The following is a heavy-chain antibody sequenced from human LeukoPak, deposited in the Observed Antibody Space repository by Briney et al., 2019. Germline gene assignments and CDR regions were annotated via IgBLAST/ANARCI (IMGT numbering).Heavy chain of an antibody. Sequence: SETLSLTCTVSGGSIGNDGYYWNWLRQHPRRGLEWIAFIYYSGAASYNPSLKSRVTISVDTSTNQFSLKLTSVTAADTAVYFCARGRYYGFSGDSWGQGTLVTVSS. CDR3: ARGRYYGFSGDS. CDR2: IYYSGAA. V-gene: IGHV4-31*03. D-gene: IGHD3-10*01. CDR1: GGSIGNDGYY. J-gene: IGHJ4*02.